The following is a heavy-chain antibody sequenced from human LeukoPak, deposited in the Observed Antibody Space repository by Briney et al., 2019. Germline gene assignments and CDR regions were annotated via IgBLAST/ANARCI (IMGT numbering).Heavy chain of an antibody. CDR1: GGSISSGGYY. Sequence: SETLSLTCTVSGGSISSGGYYWSWIRQHPGKGLEWIGYIYYSGSTYYNPSLKSRVTISVDTSKNQFSLKLSSVTAADTAVYYCARSVVAAIGGWFDPWGQGTLVTVSS. CDR2: IYYSGST. V-gene: IGHV4-31*03. D-gene: IGHD2-15*01. CDR3: ARSVVAAIGGWFDP. J-gene: IGHJ5*02.